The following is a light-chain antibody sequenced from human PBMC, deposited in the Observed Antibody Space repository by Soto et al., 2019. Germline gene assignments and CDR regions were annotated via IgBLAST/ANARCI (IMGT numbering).Light chain of an antibody. CDR2: DAS. CDR1: LTVSDNY. Sequence: EIMLSQSPVTLSLSPGERATLSCRASLTVSDNYLAWYQQKAGQAPRLVIYDASSRATGIPDRFSASGSGTDFTLTISRLEPEDFAVYYCQQYSSAPLTFGQGTKVDIK. J-gene: IGKJ1*01. CDR3: QQYSSAPLT. V-gene: IGKV3-20*01.